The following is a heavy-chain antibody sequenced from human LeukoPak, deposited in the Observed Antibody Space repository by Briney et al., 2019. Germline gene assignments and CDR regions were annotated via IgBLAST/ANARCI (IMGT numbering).Heavy chain of an antibody. D-gene: IGHD1-26*01. Sequence: SVKVSCKASGGTFSSYAISWVRQAPGQGLEWMGGIIPIFGTANYAQKFQGRVTITADESTSTAYMELSSPRSEDTAVYYCATLLEGSSPLYDAFDIWGQGTMVTVSS. CDR2: IIPIFGTA. CDR1: GGTFSSYA. CDR3: ATLLEGSSPLYDAFDI. V-gene: IGHV1-69*13. J-gene: IGHJ3*02.